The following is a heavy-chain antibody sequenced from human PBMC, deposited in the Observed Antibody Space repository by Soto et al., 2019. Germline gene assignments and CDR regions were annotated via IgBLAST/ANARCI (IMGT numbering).Heavy chain of an antibody. Sequence: ESGGGVVQPGRSLRLSCAASGFTFSSYGMHWVRQAPGKGLEWVAVISYDGSNKYYADSVKGRFTISRDNSKNTLYLQMNSLRAEDTAVYYCAKDRLSGSQIAVPYYYGMDVWGQGTTVTVSS. CDR1: GFTFSSYG. CDR2: ISYDGSNK. V-gene: IGHV3-30*18. J-gene: IGHJ6*02. D-gene: IGHD6-19*01. CDR3: AKDRLSGSQIAVPYYYGMDV.